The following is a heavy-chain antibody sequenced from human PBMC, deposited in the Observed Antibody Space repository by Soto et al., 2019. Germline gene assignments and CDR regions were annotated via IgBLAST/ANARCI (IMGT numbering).Heavy chain of an antibody. D-gene: IGHD3-9*01. Sequence: QVQLVQSGAEEKKPGASVKVSCKASGYTFTSYAMHWVRQAPGQRLEWMGWINAGNGNTKYSQKFQGRVTITRDTSGSTAYMELSSLRSEDTAVYYCARVLRYFDWSPGYWGQGTLVTVSS. CDR3: ARVLRYFDWSPGY. CDR1: GYTFTSYA. J-gene: IGHJ4*02. V-gene: IGHV1-3*05. CDR2: INAGNGNT.